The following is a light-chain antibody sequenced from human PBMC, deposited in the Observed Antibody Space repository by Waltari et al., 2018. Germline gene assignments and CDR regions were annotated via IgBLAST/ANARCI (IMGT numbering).Light chain of an antibody. Sequence: QSTLTQPASVSGSPGQSITISCTGPNSDVGGYTYVSWYQQLPGKAPKLMIYDVNKWPSGVSNRFSGSKSGNTASLTISGLQAEDEADYYCSSYTNRDTHVIFGGGTKLTVL. J-gene: IGLJ2*01. CDR3: SSYTNRDTHVI. CDR1: NSDVGGYTY. V-gene: IGLV2-14*03. CDR2: DVN.